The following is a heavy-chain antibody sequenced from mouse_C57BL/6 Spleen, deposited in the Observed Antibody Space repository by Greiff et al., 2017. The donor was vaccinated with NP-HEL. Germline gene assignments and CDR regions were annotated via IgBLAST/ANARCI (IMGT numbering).Heavy chain of an antibody. V-gene: IGHV1-54*01. CDR3: AGYYYGSSRGFAY. CDR2: INPGSGGT. CDR1: GYAFTNYL. Sequence: QVHVKQSGAELVRPGTSVKVSCKASGYAFTNYLIEWVKQRPGQGLEWIGVINPGSGGTNYNEKFKGKATLTADKSSSTAYMQLSSLTSEDSAGYFCAGYYYGSSRGFAYWGKGTLVTVSA. D-gene: IGHD1-1*01. J-gene: IGHJ3*01.